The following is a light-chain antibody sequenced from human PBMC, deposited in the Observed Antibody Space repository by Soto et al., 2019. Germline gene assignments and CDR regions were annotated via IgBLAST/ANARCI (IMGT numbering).Light chain of an antibody. CDR2: DIN. V-gene: IGLV1-51*01. CDR1: SSNIGSND. J-gene: IGLJ2*01. Sequence: QSVLTQPPSVSAAPGQKVTISCSGTSSNIGSNDVSWYQQLPGTAPKILNYDINRRPSGIPDRFSASQSGTSATLGITGLQTGDEADYYCGTWDTSLSAVVFGGGTKLTVL. CDR3: GTWDTSLSAVV.